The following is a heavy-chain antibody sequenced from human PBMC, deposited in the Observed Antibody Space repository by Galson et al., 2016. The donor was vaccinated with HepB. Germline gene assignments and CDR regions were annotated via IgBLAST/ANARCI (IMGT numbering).Heavy chain of an antibody. J-gene: IGHJ4*02. V-gene: IGHV1-3*04. CDR1: GYTFTNYA. Sequence: SVKVSCKASGYTFTNYAIHWVRQAPGQRLEWMGWINTGNGNTKYSQKFQGRVTITRDTSASTVYMELSSLTSAETAVYFCATDRTVDRFGELYPQGRMDYWGQGTPVTVSS. D-gene: IGHD3-10*01. CDR3: ATDRTVDRFGELYPQGRMDY. CDR2: INTGNGNT.